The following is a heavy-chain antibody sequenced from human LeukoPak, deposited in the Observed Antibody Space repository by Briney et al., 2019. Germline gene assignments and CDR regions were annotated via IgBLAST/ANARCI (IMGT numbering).Heavy chain of an antibody. D-gene: IGHD2-8*01. CDR3: ATYSLGVFDD. V-gene: IGHV3-66*02. CDR1: GFTVSTRY. CDR2: IYSGGST. Sequence: GGSLRLSCAASGFTVSTRYMGWVRQAPGKGLEWVSVIYSGGSTYYADSVKGRFTISRDNSKNTLYLQMSSLRAEDTAVYYCATYSLGVFDDWGQGTLVTVSS. J-gene: IGHJ4*02.